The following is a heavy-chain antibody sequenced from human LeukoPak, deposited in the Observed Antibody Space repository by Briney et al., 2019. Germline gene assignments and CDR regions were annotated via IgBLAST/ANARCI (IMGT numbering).Heavy chain of an antibody. CDR2: IGTSSTTI. CDR1: GFTFSSYT. D-gene: IGHD5-12*01. J-gene: IGHJ4*02. CDR3: AKIERRGYSGYNAGSYFDY. Sequence: GGSLRLSCAASGFTFSSYTMNWVRQPPGKGLEWVSNIGTSSTTIYYADSVKGRFTISRDNAKNSLYLQMNSLRAEDTAVYYCAKIERRGYSGYNAGSYFDYWGQGTLVTVSS. V-gene: IGHV3-48*01.